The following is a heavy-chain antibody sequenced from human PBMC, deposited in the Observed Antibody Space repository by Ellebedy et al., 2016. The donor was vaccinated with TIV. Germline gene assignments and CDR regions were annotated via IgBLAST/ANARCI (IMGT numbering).Heavy chain of an antibody. V-gene: IGHV4-59*08. CDR1: GGSISSYY. D-gene: IGHD4-23*01. Sequence: SETLSLTXTVSGGSISSYYWSWIRQPPGKGLEWIGYIYYSGSTNYNPSLKSRVTISVDTSKNQFSLKLSSVTAADTAVYYCARHGKPGTFDYWGQGTLVTVSS. CDR2: IYYSGST. J-gene: IGHJ4*02. CDR3: ARHGKPGTFDY.